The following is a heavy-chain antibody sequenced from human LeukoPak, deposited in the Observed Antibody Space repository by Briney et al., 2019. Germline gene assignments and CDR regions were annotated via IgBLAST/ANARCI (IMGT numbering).Heavy chain of an antibody. V-gene: IGHV3-9*01. CDR1: GFTFDDYA. J-gene: IGHJ4*02. Sequence: GGSLRLSCAASGFTFDDYAMHWVRQAPGKGLEWVSGISWNSGSIGYADSVKGRFAISRDNAKNSLYLQMNSLRAEDTALYYCAKDYFYDFWSGYLDYWAQGTLVTVSS. CDR3: AKDYFYDFWSGYLDY. D-gene: IGHD3-3*01. CDR2: ISWNSGSI.